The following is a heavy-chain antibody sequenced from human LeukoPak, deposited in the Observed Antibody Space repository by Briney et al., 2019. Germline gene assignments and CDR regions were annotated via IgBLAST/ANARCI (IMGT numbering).Heavy chain of an antibody. J-gene: IGHJ5*02. Sequence: SETLSLTCTVSGGSISSYYWSWIRQPPGKGLEWIGYIYYSGSTNYNPSLKSRVTISVDTSKNQFSLKLSSVTAADTAVYYCARADANGYCSGGSCYNWFDPWGQGTLVTVSS. V-gene: IGHV4-59*01. CDR3: ARADANGYCSGGSCYNWFDP. CDR1: GGSISSYY. CDR2: IYYSGST. D-gene: IGHD2-15*01.